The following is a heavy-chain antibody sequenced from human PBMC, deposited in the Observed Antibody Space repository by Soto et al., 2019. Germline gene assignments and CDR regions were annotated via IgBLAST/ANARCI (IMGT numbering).Heavy chain of an antibody. CDR3: ARDRGSSWYGLWDY. J-gene: IGHJ4*02. D-gene: IGHD6-13*01. CDR1: GYTFTNYG. Sequence: QVQLVQSGAEVKKPGASVKVSCKASGYTFTNYGISWVRQAPGQGLEWMGWTSTSNGNTNFAQKFQGRVTMTTDTXXNTAYMELRSLRSDDTAVYYCARDRGSSWYGLWDYWGQGTLVTVSS. CDR2: TSTSNGNT. V-gene: IGHV1-18*01.